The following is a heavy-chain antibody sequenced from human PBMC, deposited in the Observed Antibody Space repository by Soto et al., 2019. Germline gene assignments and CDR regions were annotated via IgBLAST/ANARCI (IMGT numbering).Heavy chain of an antibody. Sequence: QVQLVESGGGVVQPGRSLRLSCAASGFTFSSYGMHWVRQAPGKGLEWVAVISYDGSNKYYADSVKGRFTISRDDSKNTLYLQMNSLRAEDTAVYYCAKYGDSVNYYYGMDVWGQGTTVTVSS. CDR1: GFTFSSYG. CDR3: AKYGDSVNYYYGMDV. CDR2: ISYDGSNK. D-gene: IGHD4-17*01. V-gene: IGHV3-30*18. J-gene: IGHJ6*02.